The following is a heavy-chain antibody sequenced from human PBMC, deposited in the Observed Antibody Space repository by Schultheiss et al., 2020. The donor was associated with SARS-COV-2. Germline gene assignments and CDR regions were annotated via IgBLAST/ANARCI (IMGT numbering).Heavy chain of an antibody. CDR2: INHSGST. D-gene: IGHD2-2*01. J-gene: IGHJ5*02. V-gene: IGHV4-39*01. CDR1: GGSIGRSGYY. CDR3: ARHNSYCSSTSCGWFDP. Sequence: SETLSLTCSVSGGSIGRSGYYWGWIRQPPGKGLEWIGEINHSGSTNYNPSLKSRVTISVDTSKNQFSLKLSSVTAADTAVYYCARHNSYCSSTSCGWFDPWGQGTLVTVSS.